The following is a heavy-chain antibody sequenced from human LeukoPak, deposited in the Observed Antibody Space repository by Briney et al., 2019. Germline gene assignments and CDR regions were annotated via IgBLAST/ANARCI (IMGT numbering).Heavy chain of an antibody. V-gene: IGHV5-51*01. CDR1: GNSFTSYW. D-gene: IGHD2-2*01. CDR2: IYPDDSDT. CDR3: ARLRGYCSSTSCYGLDY. Sequence: GESLKISCKGSGNSFTSYWIGWVRQMPGKGLEWMGIIYPDDSDTRYSPSFQGQATISADKSISTAYLQWSSLKASDTAMYYCARLRGYCSSTSCYGLDYRGQGTLVTVSS. J-gene: IGHJ4*02.